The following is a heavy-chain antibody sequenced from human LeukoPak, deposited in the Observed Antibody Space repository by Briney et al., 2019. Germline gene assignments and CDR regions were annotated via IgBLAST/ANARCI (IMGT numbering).Heavy chain of an antibody. CDR1: GGTFSSYA. CDR2: IIPIFGTA. CDR3: ARMDYGGYYFDY. V-gene: IGHV1-69*05. J-gene: IGHJ4*02. D-gene: IGHD3-16*01. Sequence: SVKVSCKASGGTFSSYAIGWVRQAPGQGLEWMGRIIPIFGTANYAQKFQGRVTITTDESTSTAYMELSSLRSEDTAVYYCARMDYGGYYFDYWGQGTLVTVSS.